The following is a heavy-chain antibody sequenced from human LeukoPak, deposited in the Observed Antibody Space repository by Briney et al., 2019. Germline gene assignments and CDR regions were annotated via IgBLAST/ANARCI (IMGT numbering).Heavy chain of an antibody. CDR1: GFTFSSYW. CDR2: ISYDGSNK. D-gene: IGHD5-24*01. V-gene: IGHV3-30*18. J-gene: IGHJ4*02. Sequence: GGSLRLSCVASGFTFSSYWMHWVRQDPGKGLEWVAVISYDGSNKYYADSVKGRFTISRDNSKNTLYLQMNSLRAEDTAVYYCAKSDCASDGCKLLNCWGQGTLVTASS. CDR3: AKSDCASDGCKLLNC.